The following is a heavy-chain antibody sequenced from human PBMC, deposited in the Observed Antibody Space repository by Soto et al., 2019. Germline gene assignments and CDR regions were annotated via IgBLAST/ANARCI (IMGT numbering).Heavy chain of an antibody. CDR2: IYYSGST. V-gene: IGHV4-31*03. J-gene: IGHJ4*02. CDR1: GASISSSGYY. Sequence: PSETLSLTCTVSGASISSSGYYWGWIRQPPGKGLEWIGYIYYSGSTYYNPSLKSRVTISVDTSKNQFSLKLSSVTAADTAVYYCARCRYETPFDYWGQGTLVTVSS. CDR3: ARCRYETPFDY. D-gene: IGHD2-2*01.